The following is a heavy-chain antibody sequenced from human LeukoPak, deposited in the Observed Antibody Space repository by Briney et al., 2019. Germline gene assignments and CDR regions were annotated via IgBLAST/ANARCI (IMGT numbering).Heavy chain of an antibody. Sequence: PSETLSLTCTVSGGTISSGSYYGSWIRQPAGKGLEWIGRIYTSGSTNYNPSLKSRVTISVDTSKNQFSLKLSSVTAADTAVYYCARHHPFGVVHFDYWGQGTLVTVSS. CDR2: IYTSGST. J-gene: IGHJ4*02. D-gene: IGHD3-3*01. CDR3: ARHHPFGVVHFDY. V-gene: IGHV4-61*02. CDR1: GGTISSGSYY.